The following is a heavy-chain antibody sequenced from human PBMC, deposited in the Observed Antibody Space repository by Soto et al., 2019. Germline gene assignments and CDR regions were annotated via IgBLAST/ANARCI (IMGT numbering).Heavy chain of an antibody. CDR1: GGSFKSGSYS. J-gene: IGHJ4*02. D-gene: IGHD3-3*01. CDR2: VYHTGRT. Sequence: PSETLSLTCTVSGGSFKSGSYSWSWIRQPPGKGLEWIGYVYHTGRTSYNPSLKSRVSISTDTSKNQFSLNLDSVTAADTAVYFCARDFAYFDSWGQGTRVTVSS. CDR3: ARDFAYFDS. V-gene: IGHV4-61*01.